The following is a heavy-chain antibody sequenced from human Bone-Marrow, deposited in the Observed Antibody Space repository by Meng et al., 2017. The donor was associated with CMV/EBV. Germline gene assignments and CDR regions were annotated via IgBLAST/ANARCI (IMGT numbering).Heavy chain of an antibody. CDR2: INPNSGGT. D-gene: IGHD5-18*01. CDR3: AARGYNYGQNFEY. CDR1: GYTFTDYY. Sequence: QGQLVQSGTEVAKPGASVKASCKASGYTFTDYYMHWVRQAPGQGLEWMGWINPNSGGTSYAQKFQGRVTMTRDTSINTAYMELTSLTPDDTAVYYCAARGYNYGQNFEYWGQGTLVTVSS. V-gene: IGHV1-2*02. J-gene: IGHJ4*02.